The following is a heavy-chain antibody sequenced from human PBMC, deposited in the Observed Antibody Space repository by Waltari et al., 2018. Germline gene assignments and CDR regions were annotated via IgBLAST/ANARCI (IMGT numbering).Heavy chain of an antibody. Sequence: EVQLVESGGVVVQPGGSLRLSCAASGFTFDDYTMHWVRQAPGKGLEWVSLISWDGCSTYYADSVKGRFTISRDNSKNSLYLQMNSLRTEDTALYYCARGAGSGSYWAADYWGQGTLVTVSS. CDR2: ISWDGCST. CDR1: GFTFDDYT. V-gene: IGHV3-43*01. CDR3: ARGAGSGSYWAADY. J-gene: IGHJ4*02. D-gene: IGHD1-26*01.